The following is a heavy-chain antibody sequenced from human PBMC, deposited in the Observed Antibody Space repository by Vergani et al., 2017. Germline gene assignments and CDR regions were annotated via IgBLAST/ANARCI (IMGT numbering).Heavy chain of an antibody. Sequence: QVQLVESGGGVVQPGRSLRLSCAASGFTFSSYGMHWVRPAPGKGLEWVAVISYDGSNKYYADSVKGRFTISRDNSKNTLYLQMNSLRAEDTAVYYCAKGAWVGEVLTHYYYCMDVWGQGTTVTVSS. CDR1: GFTFSSYG. D-gene: IGHD3-10*01. V-gene: IGHV3-30*18. J-gene: IGHJ6*02. CDR3: AKGAWVGEVLTHYYYCMDV. CDR2: ISYDGSNK.